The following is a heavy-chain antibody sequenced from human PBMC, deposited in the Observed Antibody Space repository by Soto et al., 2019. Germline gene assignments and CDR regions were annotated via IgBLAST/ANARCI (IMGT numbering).Heavy chain of an antibody. CDR1: AFTVSNNY. D-gene: IGHD3-10*01. J-gene: IGHJ4*02. Sequence: AQLVESGGDLVQPGGSLRLSCSVSAFTVSNNYMSWVRQAPGKGLEWVALIWRGGALEYVDSVRGRFTISRDNSKTTLYLQMSSLSVEDTAVYYCAGGPNRGYWGQGTLVTVSP. V-gene: IGHV3-66*01. CDR3: AGGPNRGY. CDR2: IWRGGAL.